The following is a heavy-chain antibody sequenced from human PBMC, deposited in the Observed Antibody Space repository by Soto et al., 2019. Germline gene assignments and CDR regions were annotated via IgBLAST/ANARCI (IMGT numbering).Heavy chain of an antibody. CDR1: GGTFSSYA. D-gene: IGHD1-7*01. CDR3: ARVNWNYGNWFDP. J-gene: IGHJ5*02. V-gene: IGHV1-69*12. CDR2: IIPIFGTA. Sequence: QVQLVQSGAEVKKPESSVKVSCKASGGTFSSYAISWVRQAPGQALEWMGGIIPIFGTANNAQKFQGRVTITADESTSTAYMELSSLRSEDTAVYYCARVNWNYGNWFDPGGQGTLVTVSS.